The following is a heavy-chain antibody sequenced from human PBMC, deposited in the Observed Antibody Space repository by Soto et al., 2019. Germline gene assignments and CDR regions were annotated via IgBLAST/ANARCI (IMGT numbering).Heavy chain of an antibody. V-gene: IGHV3-23*01. CDR3: ARDTPLHDFWSGDSDS. CDR1: GFSLTSHA. J-gene: IGHJ4*02. Sequence: ESGGDLVQPGGSLRLSCEASGFSLTSHAMSWVRQAPGMGLEWVSAISRSGDSTYYGASAMGRFIVSKDNSNIIVYLPMKKLSVENTALYYCARDTPLHDFWSGDSDSWGQGTLVAVSS. CDR2: ISRSGDST. D-gene: IGHD3-3*01.